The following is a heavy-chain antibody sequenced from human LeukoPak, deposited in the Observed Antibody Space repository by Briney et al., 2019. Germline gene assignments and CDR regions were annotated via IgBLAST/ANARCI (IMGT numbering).Heavy chain of an antibody. CDR1: GVTFSSYA. D-gene: IGHD3-22*01. Sequence: GASVKISCKASGVTFSSYAISWVRQAPGQGLEWMGGIIPIFGTVNYAQKFQGRVTITADESTSTAYMELSSLRSEDTAVYYCASLTRVDSSGYLDYWGQGTLVAVPS. CDR2: IIPIFGTV. CDR3: ASLTRVDSSGYLDY. V-gene: IGHV1-69*01. J-gene: IGHJ4*02.